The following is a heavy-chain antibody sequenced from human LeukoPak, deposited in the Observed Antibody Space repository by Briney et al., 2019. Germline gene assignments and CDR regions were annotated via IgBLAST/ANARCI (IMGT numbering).Heavy chain of an antibody. J-gene: IGHJ5*02. CDR2: IIPIFGTA. CDR1: GGTFNSYA. Sequence: SVKVSCKASGGTFNSYAISWVRQAPGQGLEWMGGIIPIFGTANYAQKFQGRVTITADESTSTAYMELSSLRSEDTAVYYCARDPPGGPDNWFDPWGQGTLVTVSS. D-gene: IGHD3-10*01. V-gene: IGHV1-69*13. CDR3: ARDPPGGPDNWFDP.